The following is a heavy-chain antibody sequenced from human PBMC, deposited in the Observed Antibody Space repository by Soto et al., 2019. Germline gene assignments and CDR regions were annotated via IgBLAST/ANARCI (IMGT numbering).Heavy chain of an antibody. V-gene: IGHV3-30*18. Sequence: QVQLVESGGGVVQPGRSLRLSCAASGFTFSSYGMHWVRQAPGKGLEWVAVISYDGSYKSYADSVKGRFTISGDNSKNTLCLQMIRVRAVARAVSDCAEGPYSSSSILLGPWGQGTLVSVSS. CDR3: AEGPYSSSSILLGP. J-gene: IGHJ5*02. D-gene: IGHD6-6*01. CDR1: GFTFSSYG. CDR2: ISYDGSYK.